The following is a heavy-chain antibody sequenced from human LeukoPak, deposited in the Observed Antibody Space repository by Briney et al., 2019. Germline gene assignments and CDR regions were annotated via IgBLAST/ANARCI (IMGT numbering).Heavy chain of an antibody. Sequence: GWSLRLSCAASGFTVSSNYMSWVRQAPGRGLEWVSVIYTGGSTYYADSVKGRFTISRDNSNNTLYLQMNSLRAEDTAVYYCARDLGRYDSNQGPLDAFDIWGQGTMVTVSS. CDR3: ARDLGRYDSNQGPLDAFDI. CDR1: GFTVSSNY. V-gene: IGHV3-53*01. D-gene: IGHD3-22*01. CDR2: IYTGGST. J-gene: IGHJ3*02.